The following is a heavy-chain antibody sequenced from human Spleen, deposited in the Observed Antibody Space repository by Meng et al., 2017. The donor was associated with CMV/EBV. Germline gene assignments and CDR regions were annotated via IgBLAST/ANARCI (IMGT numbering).Heavy chain of an antibody. V-gene: IGHV1-18*01. CDR1: VCNFTCYG. CDR3: AEDRYRWPSSPDY. D-gene: IGHD1-1*01. Sequence: CRGSVCNFTCYGVSQVRQAPGEGLGWMGWISAYHHNTNYAQRLQTRVTITSATSTSTAYMELRYLRTDDSAVYYCAEDRYRWPSSPDYWGQGTLVTVSS. J-gene: IGHJ4*02. CDR2: ISAYHHNT.